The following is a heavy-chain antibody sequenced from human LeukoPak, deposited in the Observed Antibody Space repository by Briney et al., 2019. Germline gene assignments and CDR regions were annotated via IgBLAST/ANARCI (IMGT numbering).Heavy chain of an antibody. V-gene: IGHV3-21*01. CDR3: TRVSYADGGYFDY. D-gene: IGHD3-16*01. Sequence: PGGSLRLSCAASGFTFSSYYMNWVRQAPGRGLEWVSSISGSASDTYHADSVKGRFTISRDNAKTSLYLQMNSLRAEDTAVYYCTRVSYADGGYFDYWGQGTLVTVSS. CDR1: GFTFSSYY. J-gene: IGHJ4*02. CDR2: ISGSASDT.